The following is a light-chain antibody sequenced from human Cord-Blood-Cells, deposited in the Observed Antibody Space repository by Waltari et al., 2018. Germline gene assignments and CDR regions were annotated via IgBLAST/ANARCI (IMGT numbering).Light chain of an antibody. Sequence: QSALTQPASVSGSPGQSITISCTGTSSDVGSYNRVSWYQQPPGKAPKRMIYEGSKRPSGVSNRFSGSKSGNTASLTIARLQAEDEADYYCCSYAGRVFGGRTKLTVL. CDR2: EGS. CDR3: CSYAGRV. J-gene: IGLJ2*01. CDR1: SSDVGSYNR. V-gene: IGLV2-23*01.